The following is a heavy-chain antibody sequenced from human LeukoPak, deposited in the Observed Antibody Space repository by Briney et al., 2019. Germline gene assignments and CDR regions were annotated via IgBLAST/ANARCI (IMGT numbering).Heavy chain of an antibody. CDR2: ISGSGGST. CDR3: AKAYYDFWSGYYTFAD. V-gene: IGHV3-23*01. D-gene: IGHD3-3*01. J-gene: IGHJ4*02. Sequence: PGGSLRLSCAASGFTFSSYAMSWVRQAPGKGLEWVSAISGSGGSTYYADSVKGRFTISRDNSKNTLYLQMNSLRAEDTAVYYCAKAYYDFWSGYYTFADWGQGTLVTVSS. CDR1: GFTFSSYA.